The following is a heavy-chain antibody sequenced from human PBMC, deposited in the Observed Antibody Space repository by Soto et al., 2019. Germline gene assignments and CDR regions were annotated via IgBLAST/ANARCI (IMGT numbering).Heavy chain of an antibody. J-gene: IGHJ5*02. CDR1: GASISSRNW. CDR3: VERRIVPFSWFDP. Sequence: PSETLSLTCGVSGASISSRNWWSWVRQSPAKGLEWIGEIYPTGTTNYNRSLKSGVTLSVDKTKNQSSLTQSSVTAADTAVYYCVERRIVPFSWFDPWGQGTLVTVSS. D-gene: IGHD2-8*01. V-gene: IGHV4-4*02. CDR2: IYPTGTT.